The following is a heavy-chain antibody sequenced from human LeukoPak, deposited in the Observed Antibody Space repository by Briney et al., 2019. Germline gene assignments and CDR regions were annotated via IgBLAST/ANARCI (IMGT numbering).Heavy chain of an antibody. Sequence: GGSLRLSCAASGSTFSSYAMSWVRQAPGKGLEWVSAISGSGGSTYYADSVKGRFTISRDNSKNTLYLQMNSLRAEDTAVYYCAKGTRLLRFLEWLLYFRYWGQGTLVTVSS. CDR1: GSTFSSYA. CDR2: ISGSGGST. CDR3: AKGTRLLRFLEWLLYFRY. J-gene: IGHJ4*02. D-gene: IGHD3-3*01. V-gene: IGHV3-23*01.